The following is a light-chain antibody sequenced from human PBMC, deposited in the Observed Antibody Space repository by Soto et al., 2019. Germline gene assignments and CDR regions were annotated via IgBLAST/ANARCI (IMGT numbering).Light chain of an antibody. CDR2: DAS. Sequence: EIVLTQSPATMSLSPGERATLSCRASQSVSSSLAWYQQKPGQAPRLLFYDASNSATGIPARFSGSGSGTDFTLTISSLEPEDFAVYYCQQRSNWPPITFGQGTRLESK. CDR1: QSVSSS. J-gene: IGKJ5*01. V-gene: IGKV3-11*01. CDR3: QQRSNWPPIT.